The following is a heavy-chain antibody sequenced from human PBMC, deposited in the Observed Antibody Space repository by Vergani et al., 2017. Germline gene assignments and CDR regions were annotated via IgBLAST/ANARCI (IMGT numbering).Heavy chain of an antibody. CDR1: GYTFTSYG. V-gene: IGHV1-18*01. CDR3: GGGQRAAALAPGDAFDI. D-gene: IGHD6-13*01. CDR2: ISAYNGNT. J-gene: IGHJ3*02. Sequence: QVQLVQSGAEVKKPGASVKVSCKASGYTFTSYGISWVRQAPGQGLEWMGWISAYNGNTNYAQKLQGRVTMTTDTSTSTAYMELRSLRSDDTAVYYCGGGQRAAALAPGDAFDIWGQGTMVTVSS.